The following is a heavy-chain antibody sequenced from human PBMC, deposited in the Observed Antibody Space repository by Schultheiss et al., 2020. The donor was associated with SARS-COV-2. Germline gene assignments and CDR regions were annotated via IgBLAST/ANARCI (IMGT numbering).Heavy chain of an antibody. CDR2: LSYDGSNQ. J-gene: IGHJ6*02. CDR1: GFTFSSYG. D-gene: IGHD2-21*02. Sequence: GSLRLSCAASGFTFSSYGMHWVRQAPGKGLEWVATLSYDGSNQYYADSVKGRFSISRDNSKNTLYLQMNSLRPEDTAVYFCARGDGVVVTATTFYYYYGMDVWGQGTTVTVSS. V-gene: IGHV3-30*03. CDR3: ARGDGVVVTATTFYYYYGMDV.